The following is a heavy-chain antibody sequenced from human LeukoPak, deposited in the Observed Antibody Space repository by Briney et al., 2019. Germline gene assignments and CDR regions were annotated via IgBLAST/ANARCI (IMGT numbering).Heavy chain of an antibody. CDR2: ISAYNGNT. CDR3: ARGDGAYVYFDWETRGYYFDY. J-gene: IGHJ4*02. Sequence: GASVKVSCXASGYTFISYGISWVRQALGQGLEWMAWISAYNGNTNYAQKLQGRVTMTTDTSTSTAYMELRSLRSDDTAVYYCARGDGAYVYFDWETRGYYFDYWGQGTLVTVSS. V-gene: IGHV1-18*01. CDR1: GYTFISYG. D-gene: IGHD3-9*01.